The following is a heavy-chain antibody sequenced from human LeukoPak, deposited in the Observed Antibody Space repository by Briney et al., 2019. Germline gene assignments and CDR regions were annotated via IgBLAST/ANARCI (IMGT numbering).Heavy chain of an antibody. V-gene: IGHV3-21*01. Sequence: GGPLRLFCVPSGFTFRNYSLKGVRHARGGAREWVSSISSSSSYIYYAGSVKGRFTISRDNAKNALYLQMNSLRAEDTAVYYCAREGAKDDDFWSGYYNPQYWGQGTLVTVAS. J-gene: IGHJ4*02. D-gene: IGHD3-3*01. CDR2: ISSSSSYI. CDR3: AREGAKDDDFWSGYYNPQY. CDR1: GFTFRNYS.